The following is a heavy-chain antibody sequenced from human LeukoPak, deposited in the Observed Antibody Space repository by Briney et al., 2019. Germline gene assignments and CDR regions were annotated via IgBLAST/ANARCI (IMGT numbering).Heavy chain of an antibody. V-gene: IGHV6-1*01. CDR3: ARKGLTGYLR. CDR1: GDSVSTNSVA. Sequence: SQTLSLTCAISGDSVSTNSVAWNWIRQSPSRGLEWLGRTSYRSKWYNDYAVSVKSRITITPDTSKNQFSLKLSSVTAADTAMYYCARKGLTGYLRWGQGTLVTVSS. D-gene: IGHD3-9*01. J-gene: IGHJ4*02. CDR2: TSYRSKWYN.